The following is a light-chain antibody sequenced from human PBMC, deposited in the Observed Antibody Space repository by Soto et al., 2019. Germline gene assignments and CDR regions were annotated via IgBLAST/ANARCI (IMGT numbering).Light chain of an antibody. V-gene: IGKV3-20*01. CDR1: QSVTSDF. CDR3: QQYGRSSLMFT. J-gene: IGKJ2*01. Sequence: ETVLTQSPGTLSLSPGERATLSCRASQSVTSDFLAWYQQKPGQAPRLLIYGASTRAAGVPDRFSGSGSGTDFTLTITRREPEDFAVYYCQQYGRSSLMFTFGQGTKLGV. CDR2: GAS.